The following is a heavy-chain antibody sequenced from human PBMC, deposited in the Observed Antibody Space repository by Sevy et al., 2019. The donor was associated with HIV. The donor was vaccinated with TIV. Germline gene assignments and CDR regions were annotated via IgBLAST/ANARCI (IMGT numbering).Heavy chain of an antibody. CDR1: GYTFTGYY. CDR3: AREGSVVPEYFQH. D-gene: IGHD2-15*01. V-gene: IGHV1-2*02. J-gene: IGHJ1*01. CDR2: INPNSGGT. Sequence: ASVKFSCKASGYTFTGYYMHWVRQAPGQGLEWMGWINPNSGGTNYAQKFQGRVTMTRDTSISTAYMELSRLRSDDTAVYYCAREGSVVPEYFQHWGQGTLVTVSS.